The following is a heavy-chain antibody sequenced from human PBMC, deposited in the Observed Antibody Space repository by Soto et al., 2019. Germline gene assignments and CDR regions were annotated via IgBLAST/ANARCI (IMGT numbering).Heavy chain of an antibody. CDR3: AYKGWGSRAIDY. J-gene: IGHJ4*02. CDR2: IYWDDSK. Sequence: QITLKESGPTLVKPTQTLTLTCTFSGFSLSTSGVGVGWIRQPPGKALEWLAVIYWDDSKSYSHSLKSRLTIPKATSRDQVVLTMTTMDPVDTATYYCAYKGWGSRAIDYWGQGALVTVSS. D-gene: IGHD3-16*01. CDR1: GFSLSTSGVG. V-gene: IGHV2-5*02.